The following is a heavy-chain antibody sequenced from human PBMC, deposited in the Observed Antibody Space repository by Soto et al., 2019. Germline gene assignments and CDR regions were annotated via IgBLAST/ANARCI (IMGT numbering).Heavy chain of an antibody. CDR2: LLYSGST. V-gene: IGHV4-39*01. J-gene: IGHJ5*02. Sequence: QLQLQESGPGLLKSSETVSLTCTVSGVPISSKSDYWVWIRQSPGKGLEWLGSLLYSGSTYYNPSHRSRITLSVDTTKNQFAPMLRSVTATDTAVYYCARQGVLTGYNIRPTWIDPWGQGTLVTVSS. CDR1: GVPISSKSDY. CDR3: ARQGVLTGYNIRPTWIDP. D-gene: IGHD3-9*01.